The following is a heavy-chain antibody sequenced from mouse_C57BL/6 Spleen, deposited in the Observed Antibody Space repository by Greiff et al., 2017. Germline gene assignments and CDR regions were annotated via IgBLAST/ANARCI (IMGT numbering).Heavy chain of an antibody. D-gene: IGHD2-4*01. V-gene: IGHV1-82*01. CDR1: GYAFSSSW. CDR2: IYLGDGDT. CDR3: ARYHYDYGEGLDY. J-gene: IGHJ2*01. Sequence: QVQLQQSGPELVKPGASVKISCKASGYAFSSSWMNWVKQRPGKGLEWIGRIYLGDGDTNYNGKFKGKATLTADKSSSTAYMQHSNLTSEDSEVYFCARYHYDYGEGLDYWGQGTTLTVSS.